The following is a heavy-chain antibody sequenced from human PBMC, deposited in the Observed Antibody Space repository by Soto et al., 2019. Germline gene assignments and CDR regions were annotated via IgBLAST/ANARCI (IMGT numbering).Heavy chain of an antibody. CDR3: ARRPVTYYFDY. Sequence: QVQLVESGGGVVQPGRSLRLSCAASGFTFSNYAMHWVRQAPGKGLEWVAVISYDGSNKYYADSVKGRFTISRDNSKHPLYLQMNSLRAEDTAVYYCARRPVTYYFDYWGQGTLVTVSS. CDR1: GFTFSNYA. D-gene: IGHD4-17*01. CDR2: ISYDGSNK. J-gene: IGHJ4*02. V-gene: IGHV3-30-3*01.